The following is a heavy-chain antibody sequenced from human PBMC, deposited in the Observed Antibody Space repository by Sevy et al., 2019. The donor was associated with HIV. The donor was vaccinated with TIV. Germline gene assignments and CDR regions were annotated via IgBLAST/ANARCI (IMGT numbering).Heavy chain of an antibody. V-gene: IGHV3-21*04. Sequence: GGSLRLSCAASGFTFSSYSMNWVRQAPGKGLEWVSHISSGGSNKYYADSVKGRFTISRDNAKNSLYLQMNSLRVEDTALYYCARVRYNYGSYYFDYWGQGTLVTVSS. CDR2: ISSGGSNK. CDR1: GFTFSSYS. CDR3: ARVRYNYGSYYFDY. D-gene: IGHD5-18*01. J-gene: IGHJ4*02.